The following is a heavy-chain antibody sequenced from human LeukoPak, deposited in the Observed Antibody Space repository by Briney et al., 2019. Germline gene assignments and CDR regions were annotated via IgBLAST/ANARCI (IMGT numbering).Heavy chain of an antibody. J-gene: IGHJ5*02. CDR3: ARGSIVGWFDP. D-gene: IGHD1-26*01. CDR2: MNQGGGA. Sequence: PSETLSLTCAVDGASLSGFFWNWIRQSPGKGLEWIGEMNQGGGARFNLSLKSRVIIVVDTSKNQFTLKVNSVTDADTAVYYCARGSIVGWFDPWGQGTLVTVSS. CDR1: GASLSGFF. V-gene: IGHV4-34*01.